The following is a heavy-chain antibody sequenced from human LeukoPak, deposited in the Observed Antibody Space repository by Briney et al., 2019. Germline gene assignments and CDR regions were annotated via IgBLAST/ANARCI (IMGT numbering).Heavy chain of an antibody. CDR2: IRYDGNIK. D-gene: IGHD1-1*01. J-gene: IGHJ5*02. V-gene: IGHV3-30*02. Sequence: PGGSLRLSCSASGFTFSNYGMHWVRQAPGKGLEWVAFIRYDGNIKYYADSVKGRFTISRDNAKNSLYLQMNSLRAEDTAVYYCARVDWKGPWGQGTLVTVSS. CDR1: GFTFSNYG. CDR3: ARVDWKGP.